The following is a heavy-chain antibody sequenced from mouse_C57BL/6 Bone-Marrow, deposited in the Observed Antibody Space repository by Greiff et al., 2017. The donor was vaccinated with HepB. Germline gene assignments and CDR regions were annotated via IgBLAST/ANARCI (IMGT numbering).Heavy chain of an antibody. CDR2: IYPGDGDT. Sequence: QVQLQQSGAELVKPGASVKISCKASGYAFSSYWMNWVKQRPGKGLEWIGQIYPGDGDTNYNGKFKGKATLTADKSSSTAYMQLSSLTSEDSAVYFCARRGRRLSFAYWGQGTLVTVST. CDR3: ARRGRRLSFAY. J-gene: IGHJ3*01. V-gene: IGHV1-80*01. CDR1: GYAFSSYW. D-gene: IGHD2-12*01.